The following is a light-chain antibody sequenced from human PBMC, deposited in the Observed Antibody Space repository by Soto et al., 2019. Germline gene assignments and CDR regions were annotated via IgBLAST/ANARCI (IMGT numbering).Light chain of an antibody. CDR2: DAS. Sequence: DIEMTQSPSSLSASIGDRVTITCRASQVIFNYLAWFQQKPGRAPQLLIYDASSLRAGVPSRFSGSRSGTEFTLTISSLQPEDVATYYCQKYDSAPRTFGQGTKV. CDR3: QKYDSAPRT. J-gene: IGKJ1*01. V-gene: IGKV1-27*01. CDR1: QVIFNY.